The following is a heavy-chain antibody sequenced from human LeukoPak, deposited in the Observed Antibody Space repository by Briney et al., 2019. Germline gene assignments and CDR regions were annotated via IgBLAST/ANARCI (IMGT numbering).Heavy chain of an antibody. CDR2: ISSSSSTI. J-gene: IGHJ6*02. Sequence: PGGSLRLSCAASGFTFSSYAMNWVRQAPGKGLEWVSYISSSSSTIYYADSVKGRFTISRDNAKNSLYLQMNSLRAEDTAVYYCARDLCSSTSCYFYYYGMDVWGQGTTVTVSS. V-gene: IGHV3-48*01. CDR3: ARDLCSSTSCYFYYYGMDV. D-gene: IGHD2-2*01. CDR1: GFTFSSYA.